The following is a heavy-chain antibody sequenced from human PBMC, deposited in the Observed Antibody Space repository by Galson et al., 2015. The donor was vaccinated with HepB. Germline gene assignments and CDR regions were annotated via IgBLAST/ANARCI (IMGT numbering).Heavy chain of an antibody. Sequence: SLRLSCAASGFTFSSYAMSWVRQAPGKGLEWVSAISGSGGSTYYADSVKGRFTISRDNSKNTLYLQMNSLRAEDTAVYYCAKGRITMVRGVISSFDIWGQGTMVTVSS. CDR1: GFTFSSYA. V-gene: IGHV3-23*01. CDR3: AKGRITMVRGVISSFDI. J-gene: IGHJ3*02. CDR2: ISGSGGST. D-gene: IGHD3-10*01.